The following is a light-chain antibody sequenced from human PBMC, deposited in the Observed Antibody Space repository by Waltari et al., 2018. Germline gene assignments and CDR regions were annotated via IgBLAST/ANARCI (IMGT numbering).Light chain of an antibody. V-gene: IGLV2-23*02. CDR2: EVT. CDR3: FSYAGSDNYV. Sequence: QSALTQPASVSGSPGQSITISCTGTAGDVGTYNLVSWYQHHPGKVPKLLIYEVTKRPSGISNRFSGSTSGDTASLTISGLQTEDEADYYCFSYAGSDNYVFGTGTKVTVL. J-gene: IGLJ1*01. CDR1: AGDVGTYNL.